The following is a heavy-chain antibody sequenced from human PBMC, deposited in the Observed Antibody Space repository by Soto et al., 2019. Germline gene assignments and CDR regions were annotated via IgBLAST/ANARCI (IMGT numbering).Heavy chain of an antibody. D-gene: IGHD3-3*01. CDR3: ARYDFWSGYYGITGWLDP. CDR1: GYTFTSFG. J-gene: IGHJ5*02. Sequence: ASVKVSCKASGYTFTSFGISWVRQAPGQGLEWMGWISGYDGDTNYAQKFQGRVTMTTDTSRSTAYMEVRSLRSDDTAVYYCARYDFWSGYYGITGWLDPWGQGTPVTVSS. V-gene: IGHV1-18*01. CDR2: ISGYDGDT.